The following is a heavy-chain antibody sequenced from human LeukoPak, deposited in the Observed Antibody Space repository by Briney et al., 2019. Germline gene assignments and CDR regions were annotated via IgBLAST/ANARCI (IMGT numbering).Heavy chain of an antibody. CDR1: GGSISSSSYY. CDR3: ARTTSSSWYLY. CDR2: IYYSGST. J-gene: IGHJ4*02. V-gene: IGHV4-39*01. Sequence: PSETLSLTCTVSGGSISSSSYYWGWLRQPPGKGLEWIGSIYYSGSTYYNPSLKSRVTISVDTSKNQFSLKLSSVTAADTAVYYCARTTSSSWYLYWGQGTLATVSS. D-gene: IGHD6-13*01.